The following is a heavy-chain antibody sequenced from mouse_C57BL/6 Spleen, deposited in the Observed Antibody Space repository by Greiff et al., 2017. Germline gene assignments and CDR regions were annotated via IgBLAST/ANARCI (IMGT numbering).Heavy chain of an antibody. D-gene: IGHD2-5*01. J-gene: IGHJ2*02. CDR2: IDPSDSYT. Sequence: QVQLQQPGAELVMPGASVKLSCKASGYTFTSYWMNWVKQRPGQGLEWIGEIDPSDSYTNYNQKFKGKSTLTVDKSSSTAYMQLSSLTSEDSAVYYCPRRGYSNYEDCWGQGTSLTVSS. CDR3: PRRGYSNYEDC. V-gene: IGHV1-69*01. CDR1: GYTFTSYW.